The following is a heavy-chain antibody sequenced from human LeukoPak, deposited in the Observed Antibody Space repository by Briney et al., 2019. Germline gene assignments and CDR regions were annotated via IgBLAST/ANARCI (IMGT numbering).Heavy chain of an antibody. V-gene: IGHV1-69*05. Sequence: GSSVKVSCKASGGTFSSYAISWVQQAPGQGLEWMGRIIPIFGTANYAQKFQGRVTITTDESTSTAYMELSSLRSEDTAVYYCARGGYSYGYFDYWGQGTLVTVSS. CDR2: IIPIFGTA. J-gene: IGHJ4*02. CDR1: GGTFSSYA. D-gene: IGHD5-18*01. CDR3: ARGGYSYGYFDY.